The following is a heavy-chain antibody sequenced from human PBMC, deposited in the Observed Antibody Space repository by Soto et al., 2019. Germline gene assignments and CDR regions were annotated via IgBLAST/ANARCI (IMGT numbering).Heavy chain of an antibody. CDR2: ISYDGSNK. D-gene: IGHD1-26*01. CDR1: GFTFSSYA. CDR3: ARAMGGLYYYYYGMDV. V-gene: IGHV3-30-3*01. J-gene: IGHJ6*02. Sequence: QMQLVESGGGVVQPGRSLRLSCAASGFTFSSYAMHWVRQAPGKGLEWVAVISYDGSNKYYADSVKGRFTISRDNSKNTLYLQMNSLRAEDTAVYYCARAMGGLYYYYYGMDVWGQGTTVTVSS.